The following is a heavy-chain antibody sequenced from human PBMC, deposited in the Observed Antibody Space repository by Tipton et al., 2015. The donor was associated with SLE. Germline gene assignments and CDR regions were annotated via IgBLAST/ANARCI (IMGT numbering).Heavy chain of an antibody. Sequence: TLSLTCTVSGGSISSYYWSWIRQSAGKGLEWIGRIYTRGSTNYNPSLKSRVTMSVDTSENQLSLKLNSMTAADTAVYYCVREHHPRITVFGADCWGQGTLVTVPS. CDR2: IYTRGST. CDR3: VREHHPRITVFGADC. D-gene: IGHD3-3*01. CDR1: GGSISSYY. V-gene: IGHV4-4*07. J-gene: IGHJ4*02.